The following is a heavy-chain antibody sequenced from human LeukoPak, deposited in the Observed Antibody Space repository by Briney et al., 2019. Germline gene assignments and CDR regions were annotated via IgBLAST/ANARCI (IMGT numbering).Heavy chain of an antibody. CDR1: GFTFSSYS. Sequence: PGGTLRLSCAASGFTFSSYSMNWVRQAPGKGLEWVSYISSSGSTIYYAESVKGRFTISRDNAKNSLFLQMNSVRAEDTAVYYCAELGITMNGGDWGKGTLVTISS. D-gene: IGHD3-10*02. J-gene: IGHJ4*03. CDR3: AELGITMNGGD. CDR2: ISSSGSTI. V-gene: IGHV3-48*04.